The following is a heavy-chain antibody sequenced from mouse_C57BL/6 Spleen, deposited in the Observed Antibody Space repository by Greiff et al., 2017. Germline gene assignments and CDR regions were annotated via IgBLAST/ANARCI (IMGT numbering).Heavy chain of an antibody. J-gene: IGHJ4*01. V-gene: IGHV5-6*01. Sequence: EVQLVESGGDLVKPGGSLKLSCAASGFTFSSYGMSWVRQTPDKRLEWVATISSGGSYTYYPDSVKGRFTISRDNAKNTLYLQMSSMKSDDTSMYYCARQEGDSNYDYAMDYWGQGTSVTVSS. CDR3: ARQEGDSNYDYAMDY. D-gene: IGHD2-5*01. CDR2: ISSGGSYT. CDR1: GFTFSSYG.